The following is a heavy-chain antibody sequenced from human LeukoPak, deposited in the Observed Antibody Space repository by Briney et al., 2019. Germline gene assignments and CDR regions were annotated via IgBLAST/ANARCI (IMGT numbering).Heavy chain of an antibody. Sequence: GGSLRLSCATSGFSFNSYGMNWVRQAPGKGLEGVSYISVSDGTIYYADSVKGRFTISSDNAKNSLFLQMNSLRVEDTAIYSCTRDTHFYDYCGQGTLVTVSS. J-gene: IGHJ4*02. V-gene: IGHV3-48*01. CDR1: GFSFNSYG. CDR2: ISVSDGTI. CDR3: TRDTHFYDY. D-gene: IGHD2/OR15-2a*01.